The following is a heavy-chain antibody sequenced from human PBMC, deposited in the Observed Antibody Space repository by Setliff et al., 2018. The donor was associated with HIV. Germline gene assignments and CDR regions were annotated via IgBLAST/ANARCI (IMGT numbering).Heavy chain of an antibody. Sequence: SVKVSCKASGGTFTSPGLNWVRQAPGQGLEWMGGIIPIFSTSNYAQRFQGRVTITADESTSTAYMELYNLRSEDTAMYYCARGADGDYRYYMDVWGRGTTVTVSS. CDR2: IIPIFSTS. J-gene: IGHJ6*03. V-gene: IGHV1-69*13. D-gene: IGHD4-17*01. CDR1: GGTFTSPG. CDR3: ARGADGDYRYYMDV.